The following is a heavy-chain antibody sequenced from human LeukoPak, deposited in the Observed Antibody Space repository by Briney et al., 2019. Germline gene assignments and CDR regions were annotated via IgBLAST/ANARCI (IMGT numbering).Heavy chain of an antibody. D-gene: IGHD6-13*01. J-gene: IGHJ5*02. V-gene: IGHV4-4*07. CDR2: IYTSGST. CDR3: ARAHSSSWYGNWFDP. CDR1: GGSISSYY. Sequence: SETLSLTCTVSGGSISSYYWSWIRQPAGKGLEWIGRIYTSGSTNYNPSLKSRVTMSVDTSKNQFSLKLSSVTAADTAVYYCARAHSSSWYGNWFDPWGQGTLVTDSS.